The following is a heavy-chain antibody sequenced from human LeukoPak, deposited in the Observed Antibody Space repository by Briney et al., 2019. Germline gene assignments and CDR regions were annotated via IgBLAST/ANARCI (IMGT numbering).Heavy chain of an antibody. CDR3: ARGIADFDY. Sequence: PGGSLRLSCAASGFTFSSYAMHWVRQAPGKGLEWVAVISYDGSNKYYADSVKGRFTISRDNSKNTLYLQMNSLRAEDTAVYYCARGIADFDYWGQGTLVTVSS. V-gene: IGHV3-30-3*01. CDR2: ISYDGSNK. CDR1: GFTFSSYA. D-gene: IGHD2-21*01. J-gene: IGHJ4*02.